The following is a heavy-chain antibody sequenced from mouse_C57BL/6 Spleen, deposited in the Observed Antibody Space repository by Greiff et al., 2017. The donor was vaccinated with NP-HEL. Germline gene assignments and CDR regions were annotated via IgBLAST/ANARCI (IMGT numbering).Heavy chain of an antibody. CDR3: ARSGDYDVGDFDY. CDR1: GYTFTSYW. Sequence: QVQLQHPGAELVKPGASVKLSCKASGYTFTSYWMHWVKQRPGQGLEWIGMIHPNSGSTNYNEKFKSKATLTVDKSSSTAYMQLSSLTSEDSAVYYCARSGDYDVGDFDYWGQGTTLTVSS. V-gene: IGHV1-64*01. J-gene: IGHJ2*01. CDR2: IHPNSGST. D-gene: IGHD2-4*01.